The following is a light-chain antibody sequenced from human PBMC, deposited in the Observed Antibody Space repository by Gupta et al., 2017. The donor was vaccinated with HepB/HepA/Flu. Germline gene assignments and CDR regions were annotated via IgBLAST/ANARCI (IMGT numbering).Light chain of an antibody. CDR2: KAS. CDR1: QSISSW. J-gene: IGKJ2*02. V-gene: IGKV1-5*03. Sequence: SVGDRVTITCRASQSISSWLAWYQQKPGKAPKLLIYKASSLESGVPSRFSGSGSGTEFTLTISSLQPDDFATYYCQQYSTYLCTFGQGTKLEIK. CDR3: QQYSTYLCT.